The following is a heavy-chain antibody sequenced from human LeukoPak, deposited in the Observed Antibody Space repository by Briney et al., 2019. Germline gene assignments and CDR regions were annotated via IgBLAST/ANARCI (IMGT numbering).Heavy chain of an antibody. J-gene: IGHJ4*02. D-gene: IGHD1-1*01. CDR2: PPSDERNI. CDR3: AKDGSWSYTD. Sequence: GGSLRLSCAASGFTFSNFGMHWVRQAPGKGLEWVAYPPSDERNIKHADSVKARFTISRDNSQRRLYLQMNGLRADDTAVYYCAKDGSWSYTDWGQGTLVIVPS. CDR1: GFTFSNFG. V-gene: IGHV3-30*02.